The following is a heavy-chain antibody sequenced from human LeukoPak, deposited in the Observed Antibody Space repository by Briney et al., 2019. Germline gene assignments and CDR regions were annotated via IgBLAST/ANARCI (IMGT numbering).Heavy chain of an antibody. V-gene: IGHV3-30-3*01. Sequence: GGALRLSCAATKFMFSAYNMHWVRQVPGKGLEWLAIISHDGNTGHYADSVKGRFTISRDNSKDTVDLQMNSLRADDTAVYYCARDFNWAFDYWGQGTLVTVSS. CDR3: ARDFNWAFDY. CDR1: KFMFSAYN. J-gene: IGHJ4*02. D-gene: IGHD3-16*01. CDR2: ISHDGNTG.